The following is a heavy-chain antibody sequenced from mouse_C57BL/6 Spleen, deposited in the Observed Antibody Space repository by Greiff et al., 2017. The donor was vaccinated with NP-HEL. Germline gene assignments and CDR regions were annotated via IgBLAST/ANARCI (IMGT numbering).Heavy chain of an antibody. Sequence: VQLQQSGPGLVQPSQSLSITCTASGFSLTSYGVHWVRQSPGKGLEWLGVIWSGGSTDYNAAFISRLSISKDNSKTQVFFKMNSLQADDTAIYYCAKGVTPGIDYAMDYWGQGTSVTVSS. CDR2: IWSGGST. J-gene: IGHJ4*01. CDR1: GFSLTSYG. D-gene: IGHD2-5*01. V-gene: IGHV2-2*01. CDR3: AKGVTPGIDYAMDY.